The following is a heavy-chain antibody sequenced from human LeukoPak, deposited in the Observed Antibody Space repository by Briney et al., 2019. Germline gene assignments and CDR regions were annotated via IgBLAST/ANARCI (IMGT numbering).Heavy chain of an antibody. V-gene: IGHV1-8*03. CDR2: MNPNSGNI. Sequence: ASVKVSCKASGYTFISYGISWVRQATGQGLEWMGWMNPNSGNIGYAQKFQGRVTITRNTSISTAYMELSSLRSEDTAVHYCARGPGGSFTDAFDIWGQGTMVTVSS. J-gene: IGHJ3*02. CDR1: GYTFISYG. D-gene: IGHD1-26*01. CDR3: ARGPGGSFTDAFDI.